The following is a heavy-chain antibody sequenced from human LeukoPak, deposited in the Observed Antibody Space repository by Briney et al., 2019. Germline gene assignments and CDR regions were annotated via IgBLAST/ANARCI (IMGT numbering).Heavy chain of an antibody. CDR2: IYYSGIT. V-gene: IGHV4-39*01. Sequence: SETLSLTCTVSGGSISSSSYYWGWIRQPPGKGLEWIGSIYYSGITYNNPSLESRVTILVDTSKNQFSLKLSSVTAADTAVYYCASPLGYCSSTNCYGDYWGQGTLVTVSS. CDR1: GGSISSSSYY. D-gene: IGHD2-2*01. CDR3: ASPLGYCSSTNCYGDY. J-gene: IGHJ4*02.